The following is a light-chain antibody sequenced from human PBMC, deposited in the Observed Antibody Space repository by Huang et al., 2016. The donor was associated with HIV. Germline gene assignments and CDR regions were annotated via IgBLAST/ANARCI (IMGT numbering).Light chain of an antibody. CDR1: QSVDSNY. J-gene: IGKJ2*01. CDR3: QQYGSSLYT. V-gene: IGKV3-20*01. Sequence: NVLTQSPGTLSLSPGERANLSCRASQSVDSNYLAWYQQRPGQAPTLLIYDASTRATGVPDRFSGSASGTDFTLTINRLEPEDFALYYCQQYGSSLYTFGQGTRLEIK. CDR2: DAS.